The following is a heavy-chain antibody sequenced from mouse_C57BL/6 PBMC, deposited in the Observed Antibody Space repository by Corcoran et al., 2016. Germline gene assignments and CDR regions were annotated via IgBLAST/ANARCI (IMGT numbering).Heavy chain of an antibody. CDR3: ARWADYYGSSWFAY. CDR1: GYTFTDYY. Sequence: EVQLQQSGPELVKPGASVKISCKASGYTFTDYYMNWVKQSHGKSLEWIGDINPNNGGTSYNQKFKGKATLTVDKSSSTAYMEFRSLTSEDSAVYYCARWADYYGSSWFAYWGQGTLVTVSA. V-gene: IGHV1-26*01. D-gene: IGHD1-1*01. J-gene: IGHJ3*01. CDR2: INPNNGGT.